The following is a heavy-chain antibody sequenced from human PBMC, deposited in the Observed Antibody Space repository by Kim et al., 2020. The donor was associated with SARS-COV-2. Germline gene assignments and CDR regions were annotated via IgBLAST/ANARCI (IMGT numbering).Heavy chain of an antibody. CDR3: AGDGGVSGLFDY. CDR2: I. V-gene: IGHV3-48*03. D-gene: IGHD3-16*01. Sequence: IYYADSVKGRFNIYRDTAKNEVYLHMNSLRVEDTAVDYCAGDGGVSGLFDYWGHGTLVTVSS. J-gene: IGHJ4*01.